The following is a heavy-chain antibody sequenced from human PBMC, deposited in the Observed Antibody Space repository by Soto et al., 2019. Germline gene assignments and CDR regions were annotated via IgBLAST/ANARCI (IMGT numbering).Heavy chain of an antibody. D-gene: IGHD3-22*01. CDR3: AREIGSGYYFDY. J-gene: IGHJ4*02. V-gene: IGHV4-34*01. CDR2: INHSGST. CDR1: GGSFSGYY. Sequence: SETLSLTCAVYGGSFSGYYWSWIRQPPGKGLEWIGEINHSGSTNYNPSLKSRVTISVDTSKNQFSLKLSSVTAADTAVYYCAREIGSGYYFDYWGQGTLVTVSS.